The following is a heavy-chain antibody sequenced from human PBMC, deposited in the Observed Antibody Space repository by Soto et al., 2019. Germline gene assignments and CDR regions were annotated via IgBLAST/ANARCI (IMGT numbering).Heavy chain of an antibody. J-gene: IGHJ4*02. Sequence: SETLSLTCTVSGGSISSSSYYWGWIRQPPGKGLEWIGSIYYSGSTYYNPSLKSRVTISVDTSKNQFSLKLSSVTAADTAVYYCARARNWARDYWGQGTLVTVSS. D-gene: IGHD1-1*01. CDR3: ARARNWARDY. CDR1: GGSISSSSYY. V-gene: IGHV4-39*07. CDR2: IYYSGST.